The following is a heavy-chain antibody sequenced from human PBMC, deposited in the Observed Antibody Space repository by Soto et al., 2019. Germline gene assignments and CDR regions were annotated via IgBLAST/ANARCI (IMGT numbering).Heavy chain of an antibody. CDR3: AKKVNSGSGSQYFDY. D-gene: IGHD3-10*01. CDR1: GFTFSSYS. CDR2: VRSSDDDATP. V-gene: IGHV3-23*01. Sequence: PVGSLRLSCAASGFTFSSYSMGWVRQAPGKGLEWVSGVRSSDDDATPYYADAVKGRFTSARDNSKNTLFLQMNSLRAEDTAIYYCAKKVNSGSGSQYFDYWGQRTLVTVSS. J-gene: IGHJ4*02.